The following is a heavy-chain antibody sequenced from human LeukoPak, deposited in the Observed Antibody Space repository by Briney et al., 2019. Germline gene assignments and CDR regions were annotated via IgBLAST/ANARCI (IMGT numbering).Heavy chain of an antibody. D-gene: IGHD3-3*01. Sequence: SETLSLTCTVSGGSISSYYWSWIRQPPGKGLEWIGYIYYSGSTNYNPSLKSRVTISVDTSVNQFSLKLSSVTAADTAVYYCARFSDQIAIFGVVNYFLGDWGQGILVTVSS. CDR2: IYYSGST. CDR1: GGSISSYY. J-gene: IGHJ4*02. V-gene: IGHV4-59*01. CDR3: ARFSDQIAIFGVVNYFLGD.